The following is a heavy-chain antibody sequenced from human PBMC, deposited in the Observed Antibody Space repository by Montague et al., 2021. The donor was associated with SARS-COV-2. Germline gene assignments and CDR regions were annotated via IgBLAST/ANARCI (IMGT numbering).Heavy chain of an antibody. CDR1: GFTFSSYS. Sequence: SLRLSCAASGFTFSSYSMNWVRQAPGNGLEWVSFISTSSSTIYYADSVKGRFTISRDNAKNSLYLQMNSLRDEDTAVHYCARDGGTITIFGVLSMLRYFDYWGQGTLVTVSS. V-gene: IGHV3-48*02. CDR3: ARDGGTITIFGVLSMLRYFDY. CDR2: ISTSSSTI. D-gene: IGHD3-3*01. J-gene: IGHJ4*02.